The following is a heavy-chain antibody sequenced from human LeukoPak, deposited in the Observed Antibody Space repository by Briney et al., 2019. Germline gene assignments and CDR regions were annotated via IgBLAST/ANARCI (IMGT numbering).Heavy chain of an antibody. J-gene: IGHJ4*02. CDR1: GFTVSSNY. D-gene: IGHD7-27*01. CDR3: AREINWGKIDY. V-gene: IGHV3-66*02. Sequence: GGSLRLSCSASGFTVSSNYMSWVRQAPGKGLEWVSVIFSGGSTYYADSVKGRFTISRANSKNTVSLQMNSLRAEDTAVYYCAREINWGKIDYWGQGTLVTVSS. CDR2: IFSGGST.